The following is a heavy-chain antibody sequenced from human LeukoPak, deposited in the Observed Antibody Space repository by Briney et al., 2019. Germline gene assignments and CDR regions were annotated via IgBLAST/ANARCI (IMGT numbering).Heavy chain of an antibody. Sequence: ASVKVSCKASGYTFTGYYMHWVRQAPGQGLEWMGWINPNSGGTNYAQKFQGGITMTRDTSISTAYMELSRLRSDDTAVYYCASFLYDFWSGLGYWGQGTLVTVSS. D-gene: IGHD3-3*01. CDR2: INPNSGGT. J-gene: IGHJ4*02. CDR3: ASFLYDFWSGLGY. V-gene: IGHV1-2*02. CDR1: GYTFTGYY.